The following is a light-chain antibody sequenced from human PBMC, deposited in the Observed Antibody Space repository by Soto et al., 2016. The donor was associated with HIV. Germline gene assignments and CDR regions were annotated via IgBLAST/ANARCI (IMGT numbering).Light chain of an antibody. CDR3: QVWHSSSDWV. J-gene: IGLJ3*02. Sequence: SYELTQPPSLSVAPGKTATITCGENKIGFKSVHWYQQEPGQAPVLVIYDNNDRPSGIPERISGSNSGNTATLTISRVEAGDEADYYCQVWHSSSDWVFGGGTKLTVL. V-gene: IGLV3-21*04. CDR1: KIGFKS. CDR2: DNN.